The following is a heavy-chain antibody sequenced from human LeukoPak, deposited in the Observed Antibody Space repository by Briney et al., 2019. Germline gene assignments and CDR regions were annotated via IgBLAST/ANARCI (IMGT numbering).Heavy chain of an antibody. J-gene: IGHJ4*02. CDR1: GYTFHGHY. V-gene: IGHV1-2*02. CDR3: ARAATTVTDYYFDY. Sequence: ASVKVSCKASGYTFHGHYIHWVRQAPGQGLEWMGWINPNSGATNYAQKFQVRVTMTTDTSTSTAYMELRSLRSDDTAVYYCARAATTVTDYYFDYWGQGTLVTVSS. D-gene: IGHD4-17*01. CDR2: INPNSGAT.